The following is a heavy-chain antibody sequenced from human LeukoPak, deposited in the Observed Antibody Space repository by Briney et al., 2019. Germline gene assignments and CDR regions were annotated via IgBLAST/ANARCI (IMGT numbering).Heavy chain of an antibody. CDR3: ARAVEWWELPQGMDV. Sequence: GASVKVSCKASGYTFTSYGISWVRRAPGQGLEWMGWISAYNGNTNYAQKLQGRVTMTTDTSTSTAYMELRSLRSDDTAVYYCARAVEWWELPQGMDVWGQGTTVTVSS. D-gene: IGHD1-26*01. CDR1: GYTFTSYG. V-gene: IGHV1-18*01. CDR2: ISAYNGNT. J-gene: IGHJ6*02.